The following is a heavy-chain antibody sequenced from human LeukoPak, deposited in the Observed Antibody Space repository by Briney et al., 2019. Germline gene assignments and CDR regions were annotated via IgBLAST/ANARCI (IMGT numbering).Heavy chain of an antibody. Sequence: ASVKVSCKASGYTFTSYGISWVRQAPGQGLEWMGWISAYNGNTNYAQKLQGRVTITADKSTSTAYMELSSLRSEDTAVYYCASPRGMYYYDSSGFADAFDIWGQGTMVTVSS. CDR3: ASPRGMYYYDSSGFADAFDI. CDR1: GYTFTSYG. V-gene: IGHV1-18*01. D-gene: IGHD3-22*01. CDR2: ISAYNGNT. J-gene: IGHJ3*02.